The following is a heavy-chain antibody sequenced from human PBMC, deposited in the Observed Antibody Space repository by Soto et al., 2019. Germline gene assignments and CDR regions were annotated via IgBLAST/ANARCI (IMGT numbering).Heavy chain of an antibody. CDR2: INHSGST. D-gene: IGHD6-6*01. CDR3: ARVAWSRGIAARMNVFDI. V-gene: IGHV4-34*01. Sequence: SETLSLTCAVYGGSFSGYYWSWIRQPPGKGLEWIGEINHSGSTNYNPSLKSRVTISVDTSKNQFSLKLSSVTAADTAVYYFARVAWSRGIAARMNVFDIWGKGKMVTVPS. CDR1: GGSFSGYY. J-gene: IGHJ3*02.